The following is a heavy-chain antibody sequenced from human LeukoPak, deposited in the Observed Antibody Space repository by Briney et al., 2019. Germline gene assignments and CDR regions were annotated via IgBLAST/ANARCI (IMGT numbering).Heavy chain of an antibody. J-gene: IGHJ6*02. Sequence: GGSLRLSCAASGFTFSDYYMSWIRQAPGKGLEWVSYISSSSSYTNYADSVKGRFTISRDNAKNSLYLQMNSLRAEDTAVYYCARGGYSNYRHYYYGMDVWGQGTTVTVSS. CDR2: ISSSSSYT. V-gene: IGHV3-11*06. D-gene: IGHD4-11*01. CDR1: GFTFSDYY. CDR3: ARGGYSNYRHYYYGMDV.